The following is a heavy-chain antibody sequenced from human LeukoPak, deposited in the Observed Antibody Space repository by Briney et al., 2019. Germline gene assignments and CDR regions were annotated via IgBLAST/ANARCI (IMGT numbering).Heavy chain of an antibody. D-gene: IGHD6-19*01. J-gene: IGHJ6*02. Sequence: GGSLRLSCAASGFTLSSYGMSWVRQAPGKGLEWVSSISSGSTYKFYADSVKGRFTISRDNAKNSLYLQMNSLSAEDTAVYYCARVQSSGWYPYYYYGMDVWGQGTTVTVSS. CDR2: ISSGSTYK. V-gene: IGHV3-21*01. CDR1: GFTLSSYG. CDR3: ARVQSSGWYPYYYYGMDV.